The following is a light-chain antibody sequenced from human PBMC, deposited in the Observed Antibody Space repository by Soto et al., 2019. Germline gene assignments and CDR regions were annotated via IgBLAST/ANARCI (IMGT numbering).Light chain of an antibody. CDR1: SSDVWSFNF. CDR3: CSDAGSSSYV. CDR2: EVT. J-gene: IGLJ7*01. V-gene: IGLV2-23*02. Sequence: SALTQPASVSGSPGQSITISCTRPSSDVWSFNFVSWYQQHPDKAPQVLIYEVTKRPPGVSNRFSGSKSGNTASLTISGLQADDEADYYCCSDAGSSSYVFGTGTQLTVL.